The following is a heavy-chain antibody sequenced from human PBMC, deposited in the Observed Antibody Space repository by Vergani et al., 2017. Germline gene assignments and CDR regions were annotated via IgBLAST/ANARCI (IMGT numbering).Heavy chain of an antibody. V-gene: IGHV4-31*03. J-gene: IGHJ5*02. CDR1: GGSISSGGYY. Sequence: QVQLQESGPGLVKPSQTLSLTCTVSGGSISSGGYYWSWIRQHPGKGLEWIGYIYYSGSTHYNPSLKSRVTISVDTSKNQFSLKVSSVTAADTAVYYCARVVFGGLNWFDPWGQGTLVTVSS. CDR3: ARVVFGGLNWFDP. CDR2: IYYSGST. D-gene: IGHD3-3*01.